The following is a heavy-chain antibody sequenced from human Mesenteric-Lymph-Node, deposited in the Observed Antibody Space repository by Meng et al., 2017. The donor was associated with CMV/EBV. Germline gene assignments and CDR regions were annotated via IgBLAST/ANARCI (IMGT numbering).Heavy chain of an antibody. J-gene: IGHJ4*02. Sequence: SETLSLTCTVSGYSISSGYYWGWIRQPPGKGLEWIGSFYHSGSTNYNPSLKSRATISVDTSKNQFSLKLSSVTAADTAVYYCARGPKGYDSPNFDYWGQGTLVTVSS. CDR1: GYSISSGYY. V-gene: IGHV4-38-2*02. D-gene: IGHD5-12*01. CDR3: ARGPKGYDSPNFDY. CDR2: FYHSGST.